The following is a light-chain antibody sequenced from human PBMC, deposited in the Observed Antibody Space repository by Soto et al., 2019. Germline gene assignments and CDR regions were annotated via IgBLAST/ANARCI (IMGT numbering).Light chain of an antibody. CDR2: VSSDGSH. V-gene: IGLV4-69*01. Sequence: QPVLTQTPSASASLGASVKLTCILSSGHSSNAIVWHQQQPEQGPRYLMKVSSDGSHSKGDGIPDRFSGSSSGAERYLTISSLQSEDEADYYCQTWGTGIWVFGGGTQLTVL. CDR1: SGHSSNA. J-gene: IGLJ3*02. CDR3: QTWGTGIWV.